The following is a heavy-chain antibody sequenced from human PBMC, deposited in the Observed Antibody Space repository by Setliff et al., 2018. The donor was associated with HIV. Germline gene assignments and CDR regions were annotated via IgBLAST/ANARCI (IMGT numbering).Heavy chain of an antibody. D-gene: IGHD3-22*01. CDR2: LYHSGST. CDR1: GGSISSGGYY. V-gene: IGHV4-31*03. J-gene: IGHJ4*02. Sequence: SETLSLTCTVSGGSISSGGYYWSWIRQHPGKGLEWIGYLYHSGSTFYNPSLQSRAAISVDGSKYHLSLKLFSVTAADTAVYYCARSGDYYESSGYYRYWGQGALVTVSS. CDR3: ARSGDYYESSGYYRY.